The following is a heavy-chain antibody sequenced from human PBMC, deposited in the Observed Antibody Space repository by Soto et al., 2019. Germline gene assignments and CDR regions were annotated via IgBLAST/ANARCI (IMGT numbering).Heavy chain of an antibody. Sequence: ASVKVSCKASGYTFTSYAMHWVRQAPGQRLEWMGWINAGNGNTKYSQKFQGRVTITRDTSASTAYMELSSLRSEDTAVYYCARFCSSTSCYADAFDIWGQGTMVTVSS. CDR1: GYTFTSYA. D-gene: IGHD2-2*01. J-gene: IGHJ3*02. V-gene: IGHV1-3*01. CDR3: ARFCSSTSCYADAFDI. CDR2: INAGNGNT.